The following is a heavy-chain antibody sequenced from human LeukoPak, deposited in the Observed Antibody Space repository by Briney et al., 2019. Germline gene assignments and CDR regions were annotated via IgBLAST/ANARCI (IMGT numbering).Heavy chain of an antibody. CDR3: ARDVYDRSGYYLFYFDY. J-gene: IGHJ4*02. V-gene: IGHV3-21*01. CDR2: ISSGSSYS. CDR1: GFSFSDYS. D-gene: IGHD3-22*01. Sequence: GGSLRLSCETSGFSFSDYSMNWVRQAPGKGLEWVASISSGSSYSYYADSVKGRFTISRDNAKNSLYLHMNSLRAEDTAVYYCARDVYDRSGYYLFYFDYWGQGILATVSS.